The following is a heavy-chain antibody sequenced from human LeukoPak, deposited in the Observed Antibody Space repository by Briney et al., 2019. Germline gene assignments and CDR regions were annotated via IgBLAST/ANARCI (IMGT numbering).Heavy chain of an antibody. CDR1: GGSISSSTYY. CDR2: IYYSGST. D-gene: IGHD5-12*01. CDR3: ARVGTVDIVATILS. J-gene: IGHJ4*02. Sequence: SETLSLTCTVFGGSISSSTYYWGWVRQPPGKGLEWIGSIYYSGSTNYNPSLKSRVTISVDTSKNQFSLKLSSVTAADTAVYYCARVGTVDIVATILSWGQGTLVTVSS. V-gene: IGHV4-39*07.